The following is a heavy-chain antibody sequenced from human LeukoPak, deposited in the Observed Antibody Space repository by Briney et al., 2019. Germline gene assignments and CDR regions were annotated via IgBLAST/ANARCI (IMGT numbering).Heavy chain of an antibody. CDR2: IYRDGAT. CDR3: ARGRLDYGDYDY. Sequence: PGGSLRLSCAASGFTVSGIYVSWVRQAPGKGLEWVSVIYRDGATDYTDSVKGRFTISRDNSKNTLYLQMNSLSAEDTAVYYCARGRLDYGDYDYWGQGTLVTVSS. V-gene: IGHV3-53*01. D-gene: IGHD4-17*01. J-gene: IGHJ4*02. CDR1: GFTVSGIY.